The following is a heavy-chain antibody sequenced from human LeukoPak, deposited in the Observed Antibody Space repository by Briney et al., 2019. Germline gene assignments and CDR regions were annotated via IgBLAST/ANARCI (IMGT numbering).Heavy chain of an antibody. CDR2: IYYSGST. J-gene: IGHJ4*02. Sequence: SETLSLTCTVSGGSISSSSYYWGWIRQPPGKGLEWIGSIYYSGSTYYNPSLKSRVTISVDTSKNQFSLKLSSVTAADTAVYYCAGEPSMVRGVVGNYWGQGTLVTVSS. V-gene: IGHV4-39*07. CDR3: AGEPSMVRGVVGNY. CDR1: GGSISSSSYY. D-gene: IGHD3-10*01.